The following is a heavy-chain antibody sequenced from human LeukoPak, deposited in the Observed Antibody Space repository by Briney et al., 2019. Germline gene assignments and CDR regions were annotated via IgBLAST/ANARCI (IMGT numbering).Heavy chain of an antibody. CDR3: ARDLWYCSGGSCP. CDR2: ISYDGSNK. CDR1: GFTFSSYA. J-gene: IGHJ5*02. Sequence: GRSLRLSCAASGFTFSSYAMHWVRQAPGKGLEWVAVISYDGSNKYYADSVKGRFTISRDNSKNTLYLQMNSLRAEDTAVYYCARDLWYCSGGSCPWGQGTLVTVSS. D-gene: IGHD2-15*01. V-gene: IGHV3-30-3*01.